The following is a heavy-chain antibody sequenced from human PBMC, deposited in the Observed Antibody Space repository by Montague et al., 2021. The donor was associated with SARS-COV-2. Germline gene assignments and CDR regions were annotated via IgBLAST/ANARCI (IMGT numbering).Heavy chain of an antibody. Sequence: SLRLSCAASGFTFSSYGMHWVRQAPGKGLEWVAVIWYDGSNKYYADSVKGRSTISRDNSKNTLYLQMNSLRAEDTAVYYCARDGSPHYYYYGMDVWGQGTTVTVSS. V-gene: IGHV3-33*01. CDR2: IWYDGSNK. CDR1: GFTFSSYG. J-gene: IGHJ6*02. D-gene: IGHD3-10*01. CDR3: ARDGSPHYYYYGMDV.